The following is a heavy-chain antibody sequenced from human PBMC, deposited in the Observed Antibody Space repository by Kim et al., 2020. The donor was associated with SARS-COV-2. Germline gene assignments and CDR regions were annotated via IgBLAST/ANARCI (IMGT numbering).Heavy chain of an antibody. V-gene: IGHV1-46*01. CDR1: GYTFTSYY. D-gene: IGHD7-27*01. Sequence: ASVKVSCKASGYTFTSYYMHWVRQAPGQGLEWMGIINPSGGSTSYAQKFQGRVTMTRDTSTSTVYMELSSLRSEDTAVYYCARDHQDHKMEHTGAGAFDIWGQGTMVTVSS. CDR3: ARDHQDHKMEHTGAGAFDI. CDR2: INPSGGST. J-gene: IGHJ3*02.